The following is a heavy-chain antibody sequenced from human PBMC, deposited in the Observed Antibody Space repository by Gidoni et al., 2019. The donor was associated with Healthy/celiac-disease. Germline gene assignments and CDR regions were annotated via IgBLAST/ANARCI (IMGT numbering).Heavy chain of an antibody. V-gene: IGHV3-49*03. J-gene: IGHJ4*02. CDR1: GFTFGDYA. CDR3: TRAPAYYDILTGYYLFDY. D-gene: IGHD3-9*01. Sequence: EVQLVESGGGLVQPGRSLRLSCTASGFTFGDYAMSWFRQAPGKGLEWVGFIRSKAYGGTTEYAASVKGRFTISRDDSKSIAYLQMNSLKTEDTAVYYCTRAPAYYDILTGYYLFDYWGQGTLVTVSS. CDR2: IRSKAYGGTT.